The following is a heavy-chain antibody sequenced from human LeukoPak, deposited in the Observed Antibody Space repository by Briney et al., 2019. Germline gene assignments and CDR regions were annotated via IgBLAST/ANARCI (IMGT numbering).Heavy chain of an antibody. J-gene: IGHJ4*02. CDR1: GFTFSGYA. Sequence: PGGSLRLSCAASGFTFSGYAMNWVRQAPGKGLEWVSGISGSGAGTYYADSVKGRFTISRDNSKNTLYPQMNSLRADDTAVYYCAKMVREFYTISYYFDYWGQGTLVTISS. CDR2: ISGSGAGT. D-gene: IGHD2-8*01. CDR3: AKMVREFYTISYYFDY. V-gene: IGHV3-23*01.